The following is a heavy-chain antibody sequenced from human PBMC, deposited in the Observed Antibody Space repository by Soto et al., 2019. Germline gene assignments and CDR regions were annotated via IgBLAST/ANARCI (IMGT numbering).Heavy chain of an antibody. J-gene: IGHJ4*02. CDR2: INPSVGTT. D-gene: IGHD2-2*01. Sequence: ASVKVSCKASGYTFTNYYIQWVRQAPGQGLEWMGIINPSVGTTSYTQKFQGRVTMTRDTSTTTVYMELSSLRSEETAVYYCARVRQLKCNKSVLLDYWGQGTQVTVSS. CDR3: ARVRQLKCNKSVLLDY. CDR1: GYTFTNYY. V-gene: IGHV1-46*01.